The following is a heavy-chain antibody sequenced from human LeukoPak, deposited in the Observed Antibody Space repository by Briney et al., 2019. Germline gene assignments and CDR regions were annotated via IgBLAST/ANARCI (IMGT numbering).Heavy chain of an antibody. V-gene: IGHV1-18*01. CDR2: SSAYNGNT. CDR3: ARRRGVAAAGLYYYYMDV. CDR1: DYTFTSYG. D-gene: IGHD6-13*01. J-gene: IGHJ6*03. Sequence: ASVKVSCKASDYTFTSYGISWVRQAPGQGLEWMGWSSAYNGNTDYAQKFQGRVTMTTDTSTNTAYMDLRSLRSDDTAVYYCARRRGVAAAGLYYYYMDVWGKGTTVTVSS.